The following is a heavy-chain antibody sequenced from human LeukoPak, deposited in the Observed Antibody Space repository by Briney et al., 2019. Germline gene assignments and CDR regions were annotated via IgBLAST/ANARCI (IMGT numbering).Heavy chain of an antibody. V-gene: IGHV3-49*04. Sequence: GGSLRLSCTASGFTFGDYAMSWVRQAPGKGLEWVGFIRSKAYGGTTEYAASVKGRFTISRDDSKTIAYLQMNSLKTEDTAVYYCSRDLGYNWNPLAFDIWGQGTMVTVSS. CDR2: IRSKAYGGTT. CDR1: GFTFGDYA. CDR3: SRDLGYNWNPLAFDI. D-gene: IGHD1-20*01. J-gene: IGHJ3*02.